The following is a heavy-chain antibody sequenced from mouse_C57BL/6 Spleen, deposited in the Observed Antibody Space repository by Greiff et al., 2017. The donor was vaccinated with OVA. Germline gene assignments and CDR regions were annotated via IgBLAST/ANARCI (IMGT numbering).Heavy chain of an antibody. CDR2: IDPSDSYT. J-gene: IGHJ2*01. D-gene: IGHD1-1*01. CDR3: ARAYYGRSFDY. V-gene: IGHV1-69*01. Sequence: QVQLQQPGAELVMPGASVKLSCKASGYTFTSYWMHWVKQRPGQGLEWIGEIDPSDSYTNYNQKFKGKSTLTVDKSSSTAYMQLSSLTSEDSAVYYCARAYYGRSFDYWGKGTTLTVSS. CDR1: GYTFTSYW.